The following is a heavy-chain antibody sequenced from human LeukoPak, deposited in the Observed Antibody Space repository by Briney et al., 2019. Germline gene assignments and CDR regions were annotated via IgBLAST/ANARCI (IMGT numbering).Heavy chain of an antibody. D-gene: IGHD3-10*01. V-gene: IGHV1-69*04. CDR1: GCTFSSYA. CDR2: IIPILGIA. J-gene: IGHJ4*02. CDR3: SRSPRYYYGSGSYQREDY. Sequence: GASVKVSCKASGCTFSSYAISWVRQAPAQGLEWMGRIIPILGIANYAQKSQGRVTITADKSTSTAYMELSSLRSEDTAVYYCSRSPRYYYGSGSYQREDYWGQGTLVTVSS.